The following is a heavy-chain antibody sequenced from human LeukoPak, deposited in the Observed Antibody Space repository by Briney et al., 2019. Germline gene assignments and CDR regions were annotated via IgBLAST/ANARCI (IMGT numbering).Heavy chain of an antibody. Sequence: GGSLRLSCAASGFTVSSNYMSWVRQAPGKGLEWVSVIYSGGSTYYADSVKGRFTISRDNSKNTLYLQMNSLRAEDTAVYYCAKVAAAGSWFDPWGQGTLVTVSS. CDR1: GFTVSSNY. CDR3: AKVAAAGSWFDP. J-gene: IGHJ5*02. V-gene: IGHV3-53*01. D-gene: IGHD6-13*01. CDR2: IYSGGST.